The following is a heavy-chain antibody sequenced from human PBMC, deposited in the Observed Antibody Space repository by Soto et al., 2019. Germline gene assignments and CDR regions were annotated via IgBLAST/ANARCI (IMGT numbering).Heavy chain of an antibody. D-gene: IGHD3-10*01. V-gene: IGHV4-34*01. CDR3: ARGSPRVTMVRGGRYWFDP. Sequence: SETLSLTCAVYGGSFSGYYWSWIRQPPGKGLEWIGEINHSGSTNYNPSLKSRVTMSVDTSKNQFSLKLSSVTAADTAVYYCARGSPRVTMVRGGRYWFDPWGQGTLVTVSS. J-gene: IGHJ5*02. CDR1: GGSFSGYY. CDR2: INHSGST.